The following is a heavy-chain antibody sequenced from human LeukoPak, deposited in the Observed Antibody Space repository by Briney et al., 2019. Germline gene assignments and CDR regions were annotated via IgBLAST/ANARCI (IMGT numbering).Heavy chain of an antibody. J-gene: IGHJ4*02. V-gene: IGHV3-23*01. CDR3: AKDHEDYGSGSYYQFDY. D-gene: IGHD3-10*01. CDR2: ISGSGGST. Sequence: GRSLRLSCAASGFTFDDYAMHWVRQAPGKGLEWVSAISGSGGSTYYADSVKGRFTISRDNSKNTLYLQMNSLRAEDTAVYYCAKDHEDYGSGSYYQFDYWGQGTLVTVSS. CDR1: GFTFDDYA.